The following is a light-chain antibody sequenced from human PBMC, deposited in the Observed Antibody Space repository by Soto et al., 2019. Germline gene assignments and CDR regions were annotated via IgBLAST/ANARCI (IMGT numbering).Light chain of an antibody. J-gene: IGKJ4*01. CDR2: AAS. CDR1: QSISSY. V-gene: IGKV1-39*01. Sequence: DIQMTQSPPTLSTSVGDRVNITCRASQSISSYLNWYQQKPGKAPKLLIYAASSLQSGVPSRFSDSGSGTDFTLTISSLKHEDFATYYCQQSYSTTTTFGGGTKVDI. CDR3: QQSYSTTTT.